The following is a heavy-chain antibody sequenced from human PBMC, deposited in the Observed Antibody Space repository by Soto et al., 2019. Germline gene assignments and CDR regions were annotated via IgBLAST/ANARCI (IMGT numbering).Heavy chain of an antibody. Sequence: QLQLQESGPGLVQPSETLSLTCTVSGGSISSSSYYWGWIRQPPGKGLEWIGSIYYSGSTYYNPALKLRATISVSSSKIQFSLKLRFVTAADTAVYYCARLPRHYDFWSGYYLDYWGQGTLVTVSS. J-gene: IGHJ4*02. CDR2: IYYSGST. CDR1: GGSISSSSYY. CDR3: ARLPRHYDFWSGYYLDY. V-gene: IGHV4-39*01. D-gene: IGHD3-3*01.